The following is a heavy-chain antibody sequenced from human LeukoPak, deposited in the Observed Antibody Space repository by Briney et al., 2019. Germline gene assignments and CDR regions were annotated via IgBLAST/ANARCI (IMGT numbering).Heavy chain of an antibody. CDR3: ATPTLYSSSWYDY. CDR1: GYTFTSDY. J-gene: IGHJ4*02. Sequence: ASVSVSCKASGYTFTSDYMHWVRQAPGQGLEGMGIINPSGGSTIYAQKFQGRVTMTRDTSTSTVYMEVSSLRSEDTAVYYCATPTLYSSSWYDYWGQGTLVTVSS. CDR2: INPSGGST. D-gene: IGHD6-13*01. V-gene: IGHV1-46*01.